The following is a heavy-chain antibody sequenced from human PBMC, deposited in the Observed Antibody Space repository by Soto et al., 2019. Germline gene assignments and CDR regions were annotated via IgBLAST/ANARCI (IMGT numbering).Heavy chain of an antibody. CDR1: GFSISDHF. CDR2: TRNRANSYTT. J-gene: IGHJ6*02. V-gene: IGHV3-72*01. CDR3: ARAWRADV. Sequence: EVQLVESGEDLVQPGGSLRLSCAASGFSISDHFVDWVRQAPGKGLEWVGRTRNRANSYTTEYAASVKGRFTISRDNSKNTLYLQMGSLRADDMAVYYCARAWRADVWGQGTTVAVSS.